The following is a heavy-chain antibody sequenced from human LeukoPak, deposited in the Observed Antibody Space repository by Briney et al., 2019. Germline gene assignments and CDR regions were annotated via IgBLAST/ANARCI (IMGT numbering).Heavy chain of an antibody. J-gene: IGHJ5*02. CDR3: ARVATRTRTRFDP. CDR1: GGSFSGYY. CDR2: INHSGST. V-gene: IGHV4-34*01. D-gene: IGHD1-26*01. Sequence: PSETLSLTCAVYGGSFSGYYWSWIRQPPGKGLEWIGEINHSGSTNYNPSLKSRVTISVDTSKNQFSLKLSSVTAADTAVYYCARVATRTRTRFDPWGQGTLVTVSS.